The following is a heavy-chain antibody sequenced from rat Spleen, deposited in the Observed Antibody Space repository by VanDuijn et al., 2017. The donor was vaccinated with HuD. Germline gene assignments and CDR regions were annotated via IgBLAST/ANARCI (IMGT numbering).Heavy chain of an antibody. CDR2: ISGGGDNT. Sequence: EVQLVESGGGLVQPGRSLKLSCAASGFTFSNYYMAWVRQAPTKGLEWVAYISGGGDNTYYRDSVKGRFTSSRDNAISTLYLQMDSLRSEDTATYYCAKDWGGLYVDYWGQGVMVTVSS. CDR3: AKDWGGLYVDY. CDR1: GFTFSNYY. J-gene: IGHJ2*01. D-gene: IGHD5-1*01. V-gene: IGHV5S23*01.